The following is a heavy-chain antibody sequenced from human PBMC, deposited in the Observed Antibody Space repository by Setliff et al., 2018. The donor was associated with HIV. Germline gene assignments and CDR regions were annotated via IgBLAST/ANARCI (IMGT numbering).Heavy chain of an antibody. Sequence: GGSLRLSCAASGFTFSNFAVHWVRQAPGKGLERVAVMSFDGNIKFYADSVKGRFTVSRDDSKSTLYLQMNNLRGDDTAVYYCARDAKGGIDYWGQGTLVTVS. D-gene: IGHD3-16*01. J-gene: IGHJ4*02. CDR1: GFTFSNFA. CDR3: ARDAKGGIDY. CDR2: MSFDGNIK. V-gene: IGHV3-30*04.